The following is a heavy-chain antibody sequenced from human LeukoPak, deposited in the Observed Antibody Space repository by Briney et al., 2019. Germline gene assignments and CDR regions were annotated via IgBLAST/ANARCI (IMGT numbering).Heavy chain of an antibody. CDR2: VNLKRGYT. Sequence: ASVKVSCKASGYTFTKFDINWVRQATGQGLEWMGWVNLKRGYTGYAQKFQGRVTITRDTSINTAYMELSSLRSEDTAVYYCAGVDGSPDYWGQGTLVTVSS. D-gene: IGHD2-15*01. CDR1: GYTFTKFD. J-gene: IGHJ4*02. V-gene: IGHV1-8*03. CDR3: AGVDGSPDY.